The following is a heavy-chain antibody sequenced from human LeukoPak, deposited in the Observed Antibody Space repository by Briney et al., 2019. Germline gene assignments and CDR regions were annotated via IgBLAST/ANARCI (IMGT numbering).Heavy chain of an antibody. V-gene: IGHV3-30-3*01. J-gene: IGHJ4*02. CDR2: ISYDGSNK. D-gene: IGHD3-22*01. CDR3: AREAVDYYDSSGYYYFDY. Sequence: GGSLRLSCAASGSTFSSYAMHWVRQAPGKGLEWVAVISYDGSNKYYADSVKGRFTISRDNSKNTLYLQMNSLRAEDTAVYYCAREAVDYYDSSGYYYFDYWGQGTLVTVSS. CDR1: GSTFSSYA.